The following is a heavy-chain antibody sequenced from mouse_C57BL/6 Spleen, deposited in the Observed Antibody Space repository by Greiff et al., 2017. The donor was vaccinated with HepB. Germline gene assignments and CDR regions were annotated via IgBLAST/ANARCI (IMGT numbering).Heavy chain of an antibody. CDR1: GFNIKDYY. Sequence: EVQLQQSGAELVRPGASVKLSCTASGFNIKDYYMHWVKQRPEQGLEWIGRIDPEDGDTEYAPKFQGKATMTVDTSSNTAYLQLSSLTSEDTAVYDCTTDAISGTRGFAYWGQGTLVTVSA. CDR3: TTDAISGTRGFAY. CDR2: IDPEDGDT. V-gene: IGHV14-1*01. J-gene: IGHJ3*01. D-gene: IGHD3-3*01.